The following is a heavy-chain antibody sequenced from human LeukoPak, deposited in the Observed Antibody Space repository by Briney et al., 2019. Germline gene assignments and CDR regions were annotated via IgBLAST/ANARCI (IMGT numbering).Heavy chain of an antibody. CDR2: ISGSGGST. Sequence: AGGSLRLSCAASGFTFSSYAMSWVRQAPGKGLEWVSAISGSGGSTYFADSVKGRFTISRDNSKNTLYLQMNSLRAEDTAVYYCAKVGITMVRGVIDYWGQGTLVTVSS. CDR3: AKVGITMVRGVIDY. CDR1: GFTFSSYA. D-gene: IGHD3-10*01. V-gene: IGHV3-23*01. J-gene: IGHJ4*02.